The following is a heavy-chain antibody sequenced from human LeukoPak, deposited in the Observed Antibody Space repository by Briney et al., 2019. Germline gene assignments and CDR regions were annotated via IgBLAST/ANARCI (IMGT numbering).Heavy chain of an antibody. CDR1: GGSISSGGYY. Sequence: SETLSLTCTVSGGSISSGGYYWSWLRQPPGKGLEWIVYIYHSGSTYYNPSLKSRVTISVDRSKNQFSLKLSSVTAADTAVYYCARVGIKGYCGSTSCPDAFDIWGQGTMVTVSS. V-gene: IGHV4-30-2*01. D-gene: IGHD2-2*01. CDR3: ARVGIKGYCGSTSCPDAFDI. J-gene: IGHJ3*02. CDR2: IYHSGST.